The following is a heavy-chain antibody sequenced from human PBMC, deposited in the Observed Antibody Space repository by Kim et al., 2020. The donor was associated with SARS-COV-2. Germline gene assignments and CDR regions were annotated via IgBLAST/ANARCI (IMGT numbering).Heavy chain of an antibody. CDR1: GGSISSSSYY. V-gene: IGHV4-39*07. J-gene: IGHJ4*01. CDR2: IYYSGST. D-gene: IGHD3-10*01. Sequence: SETLSLTCTVSGGSISSSSYYWGWIRQPPGKGLEWIGSIYYSGSTYYNPSLKSRVTISVDTSKNQFSLKLSSVTAADTAVYYCARDRAMVRGVTADYWG. CDR3: ARDRAMVRGVTADY.